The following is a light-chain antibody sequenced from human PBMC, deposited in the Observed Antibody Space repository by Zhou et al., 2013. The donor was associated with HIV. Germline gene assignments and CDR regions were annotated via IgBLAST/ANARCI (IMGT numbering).Light chain of an antibody. V-gene: IGKV3-20*01. Sequence: EIVLTQSPGTLSLSPGERGTLSCRASESVNSNYLAWYQQKLGQAPRLLLYGAYTRATGVPDRFTGGGSGTVFTLTISRLEPEDFAVYYCHQFGPSPPRTFGQGTKVEIK. CDR2: GAY. CDR3: HQFGPSPPRT. J-gene: IGKJ1*01. CDR1: ESVNSNY.